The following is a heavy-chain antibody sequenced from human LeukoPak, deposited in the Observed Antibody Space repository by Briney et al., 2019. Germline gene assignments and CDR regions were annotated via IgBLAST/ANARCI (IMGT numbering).Heavy chain of an antibody. V-gene: IGHV4-61*02. CDR2: MYTSGTT. Sequence: PSETLSLTCSVSGGSIISDSYFWNWIRQPAGKGLEWIGRMYTSGTTNYNPSLKSRVTISVDTSKNQFSLKLYSVTAADTAVYYCARDLSGYDYWFDPWGQGTLVTVSS. CDR3: ARDLSGYDYWFDP. D-gene: IGHD5-12*01. J-gene: IGHJ5*02. CDR1: GGSIISDSYF.